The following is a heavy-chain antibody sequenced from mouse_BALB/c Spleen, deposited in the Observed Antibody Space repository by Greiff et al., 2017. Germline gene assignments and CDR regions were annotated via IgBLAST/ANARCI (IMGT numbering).Heavy chain of an antibody. V-gene: IGHV2-4-1*01. J-gene: IGHJ4*01. CDR1: GFSLTSYG. D-gene: IGHD2-10*02. CDR3: ARRKVWYYAMDY. CDR2: IWSGGST. Sequence: VQLVESGPGLVQPSQSLSITCTVSGFSLTSYGVHWVRQSPGKGLEWLGVIWSGGSTDYNAAFISRLSISKDNSKSQVFFKMNSLQADDTAIYYSARRKVWYYAMDYWGQGTSVTVSS.